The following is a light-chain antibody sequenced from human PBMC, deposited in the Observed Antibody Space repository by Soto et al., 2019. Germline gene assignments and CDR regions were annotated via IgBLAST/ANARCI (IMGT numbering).Light chain of an antibody. CDR1: QSISNY. CDR2: AAS. CDR3: QHSFSPLWT. V-gene: IGKV1-39*01. Sequence: DIQMTQSPSSLSASVGDRVTITCRASQSISNYLNWYQQKPGKAPKLLIYAASSMQSGVPSRFSGSGSETDFTLTISSLQPDDSATYYCQHSFSPLWTFGQGPKVEV. J-gene: IGKJ1*01.